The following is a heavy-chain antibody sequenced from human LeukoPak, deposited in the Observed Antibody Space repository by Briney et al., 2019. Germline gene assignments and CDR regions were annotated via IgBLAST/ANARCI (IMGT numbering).Heavy chain of an antibody. CDR1: GFTVSGNY. CDR2: LYSSGTT. Sequence: GGSLRLSCAASGFTVSGNYMAWVRQAPGKGLEWVSVLYSSGTTHYADSVKGRFTISRDNSKNTLYLQMNSLRAEDTAVYYCARRADINYFYMDVWGKGTTVTVSS. J-gene: IGHJ6*03. CDR3: ARRADINYFYMDV. V-gene: IGHV3-66*02.